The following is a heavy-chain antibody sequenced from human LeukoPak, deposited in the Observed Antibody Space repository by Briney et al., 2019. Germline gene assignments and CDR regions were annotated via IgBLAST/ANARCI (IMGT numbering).Heavy chain of an antibody. CDR2: IIGRGDRT. V-gene: IGHV3-23*01. CDR1: GFTFSSYV. CDR3: ARDSPYCTSSDCYLDY. Sequence: GGSLRLSCAASGFTFSSYVMNWVRQAPGKGLEWVSHIIGRGDRTYYADSVKGRFTISRDNSKNTLFLQMNSLRAEDTAVYYCARDSPYCTSSDCYLDYWGQGTLVTVSS. J-gene: IGHJ4*02. D-gene: IGHD2-2*01.